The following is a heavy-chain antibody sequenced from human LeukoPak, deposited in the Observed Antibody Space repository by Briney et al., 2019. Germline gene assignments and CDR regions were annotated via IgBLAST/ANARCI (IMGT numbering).Heavy chain of an antibody. CDR3: ARWVVAADYYYYMDV. J-gene: IGHJ6*03. Sequence: PSETLSPTCAVYGGSFSGYYWSWIRQPRGKGLEWIGEINHSGSTNYNLSLKSRVTISVDTSKNQFSLKLSSVTAADTAVYYCARWVVAADYYYYMDVWGKGTTVTVSS. V-gene: IGHV4-34*01. D-gene: IGHD2-15*01. CDR2: INHSGST. CDR1: GGSFSGYY.